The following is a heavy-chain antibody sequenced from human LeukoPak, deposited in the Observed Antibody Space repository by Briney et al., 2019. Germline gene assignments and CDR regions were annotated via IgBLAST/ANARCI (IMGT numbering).Heavy chain of an antibody. CDR3: ARRYEYSLDY. Sequence: SETLSLTCTVSGGSISSYYWSWIRQPPGKGLEWIGYIYYSGSTNYNPSLKSRVTISVDTSKNQFSLKLSSVTAADTAVYYCARRYEYSLDYWGQGTLVTVSS. V-gene: IGHV4-59*01. CDR1: GGSISSYY. J-gene: IGHJ4*02. D-gene: IGHD6-6*01. CDR2: IYYSGST.